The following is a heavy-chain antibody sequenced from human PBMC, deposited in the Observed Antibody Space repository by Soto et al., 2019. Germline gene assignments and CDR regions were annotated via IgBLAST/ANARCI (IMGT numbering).Heavy chain of an antibody. D-gene: IGHD2-15*01. V-gene: IGHV5-51*04. Sequence: VQLVQSGAEVKKPGESLKISCKGSGYSFTSYWIGWVRQMPGKGLEWMGIIYPGDSVTRFSRSFQDQVTLSADKPIRTADLQLSILTAQDIAMFYCAVLISTGAFAIWGNGTMVTVS. CDR1: GYSFTSYW. J-gene: IGHJ3*02. CDR3: AVLISTGAFAI. CDR2: IYPGDSVT.